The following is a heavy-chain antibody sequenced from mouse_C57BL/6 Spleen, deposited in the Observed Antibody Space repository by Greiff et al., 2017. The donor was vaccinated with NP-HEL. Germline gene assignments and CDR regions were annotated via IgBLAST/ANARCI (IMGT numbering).Heavy chain of an antibody. CDR2: IDPSDSYT. J-gene: IGHJ3*01. V-gene: IGHV1-50*01. Sequence: VQLQQSGAELVKPGASVKLSCKASGYTFTSYWMQWVKQRPGQGLEWIGEIDPSDSYTNYTQKFKGKATLTVDTSSSTAYMQLSSLTSEDSAVYYWARGGYSNYVWFAYWGQGTLVTVSA. CDR3: ARGGYSNYVWFAY. CDR1: GYTFTSYW. D-gene: IGHD2-5*01.